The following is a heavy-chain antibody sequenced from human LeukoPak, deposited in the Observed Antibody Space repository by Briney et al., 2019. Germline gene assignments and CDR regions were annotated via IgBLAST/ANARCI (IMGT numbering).Heavy chain of an antibody. CDR2: ISFRSGNT. Sequence: GGSLRLSCAASGFTFSSYAMSWIRQAPGKGLEWISYISFRSGNTNNADSVKGRFTISRDNAKNSLYLQMNSLRAEDTAVYYCAREYGSGTYFDYWGQGTLVTVSS. D-gene: IGHD3-10*01. J-gene: IGHJ4*02. CDR1: GFTFSSYA. V-gene: IGHV3-11*05. CDR3: AREYGSGTYFDY.